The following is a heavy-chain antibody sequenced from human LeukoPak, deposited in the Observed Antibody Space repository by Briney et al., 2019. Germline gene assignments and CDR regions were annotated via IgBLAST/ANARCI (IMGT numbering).Heavy chain of an antibody. J-gene: IGHJ4*02. D-gene: IGHD3/OR15-3a*01. CDR2: IYYSGST. V-gene: IGHV4-39*01. CDR1: GDSISSSSFY. Sequence: PSETLSLTCTVSGDSISSSSFYWGWIRQPPGKGLEWIGNIYYSGSTYYNPSLKSRATISVDTSKNQFSLKLSSVTAADTAVYYCARQTGSGLFILPGGQGTLVTVSS. CDR3: ARQTGSGLFILP.